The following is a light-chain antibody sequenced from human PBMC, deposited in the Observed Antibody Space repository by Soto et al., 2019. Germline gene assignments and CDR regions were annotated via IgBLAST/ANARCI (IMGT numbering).Light chain of an antibody. J-gene: IGKJ5*01. CDR2: DAS. V-gene: IGKV3-11*01. CDR1: QSVTSY. CDR3: QQRSSWPIT. Sequence: EIVLTQSPATLSLSPGERATLSCRASQSVTSYLAWYQQRPGQAPRLLINDASRRATGIPDRFSGSGSGADFTLTISSLEPEDFAVYYCQQRSSWPITFGQGTLLE.